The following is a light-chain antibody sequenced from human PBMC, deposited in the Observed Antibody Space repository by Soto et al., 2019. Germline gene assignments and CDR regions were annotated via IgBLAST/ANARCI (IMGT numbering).Light chain of an antibody. V-gene: IGKV3-11*01. CDR3: QQRSNWPPGGWT. Sequence: EIVLTQSPVTLSLSPGERATLSCRASQSVRTYLAWYQAKPGQAPRLLIYDASRRASGVPARFSGSGSGTDFTLTISSLEPEDFAVYYCQQRSNWPPGGWTFGQGTKVEIK. J-gene: IGKJ1*01. CDR1: QSVRTY. CDR2: DAS.